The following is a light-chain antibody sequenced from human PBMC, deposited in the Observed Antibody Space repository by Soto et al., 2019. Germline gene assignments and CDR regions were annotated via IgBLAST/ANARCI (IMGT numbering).Light chain of an antibody. V-gene: IGLV2-14*01. CDR2: EVR. CDR3: SSSTSSSNLV. Sequence: QSVLTQPASVSGSPGQSITISCTGTASDVGAYDYVSWYQHHPGKPPKLLIFEVRDRPSGVSNRFSGSKSGNTASLTISGLQPEDEAEYFCSSSTSSSNLVLGHGTKVTVL. CDR1: ASDVGAYDY. J-gene: IGLJ1*01.